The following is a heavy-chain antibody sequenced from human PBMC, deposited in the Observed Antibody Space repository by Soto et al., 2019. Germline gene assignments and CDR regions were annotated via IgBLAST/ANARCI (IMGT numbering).Heavy chain of an antibody. J-gene: IGHJ4*02. V-gene: IGHV3-21*06. CDR1: GFTFTRYS. CDR3: ARESEDLTSNFDY. Sequence: GGSLRLSCAASGFTFTRYSMNWVRQAPGKGLEWVSSISSTTNYIYYGDSIKGRFTISRDNAKNSLYLEMNSLRAEDTAVYYCARESEDLTSNFDYWGQGTLVTVSS. CDR2: ISSTTNYI.